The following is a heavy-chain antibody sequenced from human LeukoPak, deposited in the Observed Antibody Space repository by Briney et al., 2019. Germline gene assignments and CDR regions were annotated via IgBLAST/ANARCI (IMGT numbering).Heavy chain of an antibody. CDR1: GGSISSYY. CDR2: IYYSGSS. CDR3: AELGITMIGGV. Sequence: PSETLSLTCTVSGGSISSYYWSWIRQPPGKGLEWIGYIYYSGSSNYNPSLKSRVTISVDTSKNQFSLKLSSVTAADTAVYYCAELGITMIGGVWGKGTTVTISS. D-gene: IGHD3-10*02. V-gene: IGHV4-59*01. J-gene: IGHJ6*04.